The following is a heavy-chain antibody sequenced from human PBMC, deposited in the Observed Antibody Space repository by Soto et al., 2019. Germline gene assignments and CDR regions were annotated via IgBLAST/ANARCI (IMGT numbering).Heavy chain of an antibody. D-gene: IGHD3-16*01. Sequence: QLQLQESGSGLVKPSQTLSLTCAVSVGSISSGGYSWSWIRQPPGKGLEWIGYICNPGGTSYNPSPKGRRTISVDKSKNQFSLKLSSVPAADTAVYYCARGGGYTFDYWGQGTLVTVSS. CDR2: ICNPGGT. CDR1: VGSISSGGYS. J-gene: IGHJ4*02. V-gene: IGHV4-30-2*01. CDR3: ARGGGYTFDY.